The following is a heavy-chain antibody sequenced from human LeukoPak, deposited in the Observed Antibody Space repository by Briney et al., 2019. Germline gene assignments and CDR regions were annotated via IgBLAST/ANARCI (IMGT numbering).Heavy chain of an antibody. J-gene: IGHJ4*02. V-gene: IGHV3-30-3*01. CDR3: ARDDPPYYDFWSGYYLDY. CDR1: GFTFSSYA. CDR2: ISYDGSNE. D-gene: IGHD3-3*01. Sequence: GSLRLSCAASGFTFSSYAMHWVRQAPGKGLEWVAVISYDGSNEYYADSVKGRFTISRDNSKNTLYLQMNSLRAEDTAVYYCARDDPPYYDFWSGYYLDYWGQGTLVTVSS.